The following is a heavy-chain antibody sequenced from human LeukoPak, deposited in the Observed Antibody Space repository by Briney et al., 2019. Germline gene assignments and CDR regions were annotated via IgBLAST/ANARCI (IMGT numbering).Heavy chain of an antibody. CDR3: ARDHCSRISCYEEYYYGMDV. J-gene: IGHJ6*02. D-gene: IGHD2-2*01. Sequence: ASVKVSCKASGYTFTGYYMHWVRQAPGQGLEWMGWINPSSGGTEYAQKFQGRVIMTRDTSISTVYMELSRMRSDDTAVYYCARDHCSRISCYEEYYYGMDVWGQGTTVTVSS. V-gene: IGHV1-2*02. CDR2: INPSSGGT. CDR1: GYTFTGYY.